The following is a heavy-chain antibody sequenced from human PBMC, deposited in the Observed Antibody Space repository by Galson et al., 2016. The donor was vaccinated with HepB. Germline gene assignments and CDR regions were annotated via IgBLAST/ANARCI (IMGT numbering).Heavy chain of an antibody. J-gene: IGHJ5*02. CDR3: AINPIYTGIFDP. CDR2: MNPNSGDT. V-gene: IGHV1-8*01. D-gene: IGHD1-14*01. Sequence: SVKVSCKASGYTFTSYDINWVRQATGQGLEWLGWMNPNSGDTGYAQKFQGRVTMTRDTSISTAYMERISLTSEATGVYYCAINPIYTGIFDPWGQGTLVTVSS. CDR1: GYTFTSYD.